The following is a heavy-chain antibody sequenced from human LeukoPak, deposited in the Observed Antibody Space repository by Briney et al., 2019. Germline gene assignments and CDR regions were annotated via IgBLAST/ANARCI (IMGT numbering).Heavy chain of an antibody. CDR2: IYYSGSI. V-gene: IGHV4-61*01. Sequence: SETLSLTCTVSGDSFSSGSYYWGWLRQPPGRGREWLGYIYYSGSINYNPSLKSRFTISEDTSKNQFSLKLSSVTAADTAVYYCAATLGPNYDILTGFDAFDIWGQGTMVTVSS. CDR1: GDSFSSGSYY. D-gene: IGHD3-9*01. CDR3: AATLGPNYDILTGFDAFDI. J-gene: IGHJ3*02.